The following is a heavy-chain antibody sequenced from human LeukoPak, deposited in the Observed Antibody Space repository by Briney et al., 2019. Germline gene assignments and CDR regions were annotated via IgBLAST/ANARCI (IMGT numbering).Heavy chain of an antibody. V-gene: IGHV3-30*02. J-gene: IGHJ3*02. Sequence: PGGSLRLSCAASGFPFSDYVMHWVRQAPGKGLEWVAVIRYDGNNKYYADSVKGRFTISRDNSKNMLYLQMNSLGTEDTAVYYCAREGIAAAGPDAFDIWGQGTMVTVSS. CDR2: IRYDGNNK. D-gene: IGHD6-13*01. CDR1: GFPFSDYV. CDR3: AREGIAAAGPDAFDI.